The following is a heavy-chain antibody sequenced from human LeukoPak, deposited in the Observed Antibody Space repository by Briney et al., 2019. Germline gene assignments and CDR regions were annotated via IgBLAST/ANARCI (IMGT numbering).Heavy chain of an antibody. J-gene: IGHJ4*02. CDR2: ISSSSSTI. D-gene: IGHD3-9*01. CDR3: ARGPWDYDILI. Sequence: PGGSLRLSCAASGFTFSSYEMNWVRQAPGKGLEWVSYISSSSSTIYYADSVKGRFTISRDNAKNSLYLQMNSLRAEDTAVYYCARGPWDYDILIWGQGTLVTVSS. CDR1: GFTFSSYE. V-gene: IGHV3-48*01.